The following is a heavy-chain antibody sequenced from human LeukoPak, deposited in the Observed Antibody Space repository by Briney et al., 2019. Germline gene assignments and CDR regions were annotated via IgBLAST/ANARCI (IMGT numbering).Heavy chain of an antibody. CDR2: IYPGDSDT. V-gene: IGHV5-51*01. CDR3: ARNTEATYIDY. CDR1: GYTFTSYW. D-gene: IGHD1-26*01. J-gene: IGHJ4*02. Sequence: GESLKISCTSSGYTFTSYWIGWVRQMPGKGLEWMGIIYPGDSDTRHSPSFQGQVTISADKSISTAYLQWSSLKASDTAMYYCARNTEATYIDYWGQGTLVTVSA.